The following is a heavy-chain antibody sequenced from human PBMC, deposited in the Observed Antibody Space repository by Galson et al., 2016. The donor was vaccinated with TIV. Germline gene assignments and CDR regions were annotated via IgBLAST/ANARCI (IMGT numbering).Heavy chain of an antibody. CDR1: GGSISSGAYH. Sequence: TLSLTCIVSGGSISSGAYHWSWIRQEPGKALEWIGSIYDGGSTDYNPSLQSRVTISVDTSQNQFSLKLSSVTAADTAVYYCARWAETGSYYDYFQHWGQGTLVTVSS. J-gene: IGHJ1*01. V-gene: IGHV4-31*03. CDR2: IYDGGST. CDR3: ARWAETGSYYDYFQH. D-gene: IGHD1-26*01.